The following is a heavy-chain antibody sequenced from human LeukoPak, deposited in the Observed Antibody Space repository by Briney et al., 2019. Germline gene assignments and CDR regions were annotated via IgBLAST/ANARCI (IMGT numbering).Heavy chain of an antibody. D-gene: IGHD5-24*01. CDR1: GYTFSRYY. CDR3: ARGGRWLQSGSFDY. V-gene: IGHV1-2*06. CDR2: INPNSGGT. Sequence: AASVKVSCKASGYTFSRYYMHWVRQAPGQGLEWMGRINPNSGGTNYAQKFQGRVTMTRDTSISTAYMELSRLRSDDTAVYYCARGGRWLQSGSFDYWGQGTLVTVSS. J-gene: IGHJ4*02.